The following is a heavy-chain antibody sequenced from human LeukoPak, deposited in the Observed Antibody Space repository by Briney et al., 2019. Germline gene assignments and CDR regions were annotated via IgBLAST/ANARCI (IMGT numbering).Heavy chain of an antibody. V-gene: IGHV1-8*01. CDR3: ARGGGDYDFWSGYYYFDY. Sequence: EASVKVSCKASGYTFTSYDINWVRQDTGQGLEWMGWMNPNSGNTGYAQKFQGRVTMTRNTSISTAYMELSSLRSEDTAVYYCARGGGDYDFWSGYYYFDYWGQGTLVTVSS. CDR1: GYTFTSYD. D-gene: IGHD3-3*01. CDR2: MNPNSGNT. J-gene: IGHJ4*02.